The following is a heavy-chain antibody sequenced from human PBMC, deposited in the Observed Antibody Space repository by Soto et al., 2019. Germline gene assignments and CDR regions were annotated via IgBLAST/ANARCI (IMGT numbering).Heavy chain of an antibody. D-gene: IGHD3-9*01. CDR2: ISYDGSKR. J-gene: IGHJ4*02. CDR1: GFTFGNYA. Sequence: QVQLGESGGGVVQPGKSLRLSCVGSGFTFGNYAMYWVRQAPGKGLEWVAFISYDGSKRYHADSVKGQFTISRDNARNTLYLQMDRLRPEDTAVYYCAKGGGAPGYPIDYWGLGTLVTVSS. V-gene: IGHV3-30*18. CDR3: AKGGGAPGYPIDY.